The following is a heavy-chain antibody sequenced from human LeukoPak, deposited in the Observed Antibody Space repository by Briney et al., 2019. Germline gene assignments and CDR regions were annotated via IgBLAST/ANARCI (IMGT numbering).Heavy chain of an antibody. J-gene: IGHJ4*02. CDR3: VGFDY. Sequence: GGSLRLSCAASRFTFSSYAMSWVRQAPGKGLEWVSSISGSSARTFYADSVKGRFTISRDNSKNTLFLQMNTLRAEDTAVYYCVGFDYWGQGTRVTVSS. V-gene: IGHV3-23*01. CDR2: ISGSSART. CDR1: RFTFSSYA.